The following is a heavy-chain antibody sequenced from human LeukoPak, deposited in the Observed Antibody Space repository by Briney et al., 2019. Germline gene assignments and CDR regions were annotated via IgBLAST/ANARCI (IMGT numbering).Heavy chain of an antibody. J-gene: IGHJ6*03. CDR1: GGTFSSYA. Sequence: ASVKVSCKASGGTFSSYAISWVRQAPGQGLEWMGGIIPILGTANYAQKFQGRVTITADESTSTAYMELSSLRSEDTAVYYCARGATRISGYYYYYMDVWGKGTTVTVSS. D-gene: IGHD2-15*01. CDR2: IIPILGTA. V-gene: IGHV1-69*13. CDR3: ARGATRISGYYYYYMDV.